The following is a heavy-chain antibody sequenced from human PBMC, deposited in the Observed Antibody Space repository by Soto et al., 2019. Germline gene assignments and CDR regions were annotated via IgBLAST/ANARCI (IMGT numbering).Heavy chain of an antibody. J-gene: IGHJ6*02. D-gene: IGHD6-13*01. CDR2: ISSSGSTI. CDR3: AREGTAAAGHSYYYYGMDV. CDR1: GFTFSSYE. Sequence: XGSLGLSCAASGFTFSSYEMNGVRQAPGKGLEWVSYISSSGSTIYYADSVKGRFTISRDNAKNSLYLQMNSLRAEDTAVYYCAREGTAAAGHSYYYYGMDVWGQGTTVTVSS. V-gene: IGHV3-48*03.